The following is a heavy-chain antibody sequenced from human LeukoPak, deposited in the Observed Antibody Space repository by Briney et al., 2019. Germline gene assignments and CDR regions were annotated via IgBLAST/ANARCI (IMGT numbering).Heavy chain of an antibody. CDR1: GFTFSSYS. V-gene: IGHV3-21*04. CDR3: ATYRQVLLPFES. J-gene: IGHJ4*02. D-gene: IGHD2-8*02. CDR2: ISSSSSYI. Sequence: GGSLRLSCAASGFTFSSYSMNWVRQAPGKGLEWVSSISSSSSYIYYADSVKGRFTISRDNAKNSLYLHMNSLRAEDTAIYYCATYRQVLLPFESWGQGTLVTVSS.